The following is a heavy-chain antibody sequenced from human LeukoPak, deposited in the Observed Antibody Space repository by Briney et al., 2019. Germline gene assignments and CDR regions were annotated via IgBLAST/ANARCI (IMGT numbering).Heavy chain of an antibody. Sequence: SETLSLTCTVSGGSISSGGYYWSWIRQHPGKGLEWIGYIYYSGSTYYNPSLKSRVTISVDTSKNQFSLKLSSVTAADTAVYYCARRYTQTSDYFGYWGQGTLVTVSS. CDR3: ARRYTQTSDYFGY. D-gene: IGHD5-24*01. CDR2: IYYSGST. J-gene: IGHJ4*02. V-gene: IGHV4-31*03. CDR1: GGSISSGGYY.